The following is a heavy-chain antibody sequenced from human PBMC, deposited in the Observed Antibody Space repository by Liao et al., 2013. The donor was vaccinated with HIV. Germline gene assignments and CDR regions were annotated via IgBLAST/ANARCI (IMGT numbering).Heavy chain of an antibody. V-gene: IGHV4-30-2*01. Sequence: QLQLQESGSGLVKPSQTLSLICVVSGGSISSAGYSWSWVRQPPGKGLEWIGFISQSGSTYSDPSLKSRVTISVHRPKNQFSLKLTSVTAADTAVYYCARYSDPYDSGNHAFDLWGQGTVV. J-gene: IGHJ3*01. D-gene: IGHD3-10*01. CDR1: GGSISSAGYS. CDR3: ARYSDPYDSGNHAFDL. CDR2: ISQSGST.